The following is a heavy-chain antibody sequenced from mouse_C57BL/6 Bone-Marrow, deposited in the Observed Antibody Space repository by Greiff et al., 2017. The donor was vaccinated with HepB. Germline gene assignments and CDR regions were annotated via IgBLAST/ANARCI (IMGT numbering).Heavy chain of an antibody. J-gene: IGHJ2*01. V-gene: IGHV1-76*01. CDR3: ARGDYYGHFDY. CDR2: IYPGSGNT. Sequence: LQESGAELVRPGASVKLSCKASGYTFTDYYINWVKQRPGQGLEWIARIYPGSGNTYYNEKFKGKATLTAEKSSSTAYMQLSSLTSEDSAVYFCARGDYYGHFDYWGQGTTLTVSS. CDR1: GYTFTDYY. D-gene: IGHD1-1*01.